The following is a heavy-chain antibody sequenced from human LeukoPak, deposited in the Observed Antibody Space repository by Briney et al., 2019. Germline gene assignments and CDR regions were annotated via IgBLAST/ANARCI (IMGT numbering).Heavy chain of an antibody. D-gene: IGHD3-22*01. Sequence: PGGSLRLSCAASGFTFSDYYMSWIRQAPGKGLEWVSYISSSGSTIYYADSVKGRFTISRDNAKNSLYLQTNSLRAEDTAVYYCARARYYYDSSGYYYWGQGTLVTVSS. V-gene: IGHV3-11*01. CDR2: ISSSGSTI. CDR3: ARARYYYDSSGYYY. J-gene: IGHJ4*02. CDR1: GFTFSDYY.